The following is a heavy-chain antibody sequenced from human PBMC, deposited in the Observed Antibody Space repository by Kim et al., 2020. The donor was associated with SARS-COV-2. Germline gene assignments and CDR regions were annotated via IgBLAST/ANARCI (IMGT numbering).Heavy chain of an antibody. Sequence: ASVKVPCKASGYTFTSYGISWVRQAPGQGLEWMGWISAYNGNTNYAQKLQGRVTMTTDTSTSTAYMELRSLRSDDTAVYYCARTLVMGYDSSGYPLDYWGQGTLVTVSS. CDR2: ISAYNGNT. CDR1: GYTFTSYG. J-gene: IGHJ4*02. D-gene: IGHD3-22*01. CDR3: ARTLVMGYDSSGYPLDY. V-gene: IGHV1-18*01.